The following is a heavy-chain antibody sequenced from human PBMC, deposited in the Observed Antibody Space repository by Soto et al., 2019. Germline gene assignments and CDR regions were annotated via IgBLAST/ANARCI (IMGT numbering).Heavy chain of an antibody. CDR2: TYYRSKWYN. V-gene: IGHV6-1*01. CDR1: GDSVSSNSAA. D-gene: IGHD3-9*01. Sequence: SQTLSLTCAISGDSVSSNSAAWNWIRQSPSRGLEWLGRTYYRSKWYNDYAVSVKSRITINPDTSKNQFSLQLNSVTPEDTAVYYCARGGWLPLFWSEYYYYGMDVWGQGTTVTVSS. CDR3: ARGGWLPLFWSEYYYYGMDV. J-gene: IGHJ6*02.